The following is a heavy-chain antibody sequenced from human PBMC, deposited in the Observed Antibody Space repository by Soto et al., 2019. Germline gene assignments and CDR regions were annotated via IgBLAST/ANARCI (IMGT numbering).Heavy chain of an antibody. J-gene: IGHJ4*02. CDR3: AKALSVDTAMVTDY. CDR2: ISGSGGST. CDR1: GFTSSSYA. V-gene: IGHV3-23*01. Sequence: GGSLRLSCAASGFTSSSYAMSWVRQAPGKGLEWVSAISGSGGSTYYADSVKGRFTISRDNSKNTLYLQMNSLRAEDTAVYYCAKALSVDTAMVTDYWGQGTLVTVSS. D-gene: IGHD5-18*01.